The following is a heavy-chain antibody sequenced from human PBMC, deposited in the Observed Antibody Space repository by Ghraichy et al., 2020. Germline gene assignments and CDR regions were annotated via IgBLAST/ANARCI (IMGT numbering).Heavy chain of an antibody. CDR3: ALGVVVAATPYYYYYGMDV. CDR1: GGSISSSSYY. J-gene: IGHJ6*02. D-gene: IGHD2-15*01. Sequence: AGSLRLSCTVSGGSISSSSYYWGWIRQPPGKGLEWIGSIYYSGSTYYNPSLKSRVTISVDTSKNQFSLKLSSVTAADTAVYYCALGVVVAATPYYYYYGMDVWGQGTTVTVSS. CDR2: IYYSGST. V-gene: IGHV4-39*01.